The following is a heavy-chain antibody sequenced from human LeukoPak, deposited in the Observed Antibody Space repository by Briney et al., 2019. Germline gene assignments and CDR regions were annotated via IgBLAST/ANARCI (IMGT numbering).Heavy chain of an antibody. J-gene: IGHJ3*02. CDR3: ARLRQSTVTTYALDI. Sequence: GESLKISCQGSGYSFTSYWIGWVRQMPGKGLEWMGIIYPGDSDTRYSPSFQGQVTISADKSISTAYLQWSSLKASDTAMYYCARLRQSTVTTYALDIWGQGTMVTVSS. V-gene: IGHV5-51*01. CDR2: IYPGDSDT. CDR1: GYSFTSYW. D-gene: IGHD4-17*01.